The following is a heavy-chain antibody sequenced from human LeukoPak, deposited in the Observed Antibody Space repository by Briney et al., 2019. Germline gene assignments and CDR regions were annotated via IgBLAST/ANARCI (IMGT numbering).Heavy chain of an antibody. CDR3: AIKPAESYCSRTSCYMRWYYLDS. Sequence: GGSLRLSCAASGLTFSRYSMTWVRQSPGKGLEWVSSIISSSTYIYYADSVKGRFTISRDNTKNSMFLQMESLRAEDTAVYYCAIKPAESYCSRTSCYMRWYYLDSWGQGTLVTVSS. V-gene: IGHV3-21*01. CDR1: GLTFSRYS. CDR2: IISSSTYI. J-gene: IGHJ4*02. D-gene: IGHD2-2*01.